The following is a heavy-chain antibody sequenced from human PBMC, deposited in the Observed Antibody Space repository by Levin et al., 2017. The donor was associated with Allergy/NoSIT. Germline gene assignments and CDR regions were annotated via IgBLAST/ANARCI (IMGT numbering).Heavy chain of an antibody. CDR1: GFTFSNAW. V-gene: IGHV3-15*01. CDR2: IKSKTDGGTT. D-gene: IGHD3-22*01. CDR3: TTGASSGHGVYYFDY. J-gene: IGHJ4*02. Sequence: GGSLRLSCAASGFTFSNAWMSWVRQAPGKGLEWVGRIKSKTDGGTTDYAAPVKGSFTISRDDSKNTLYLQMNSLKTEDTAVYYCTTGASSGHGVYYFDYWGQGTLVTVSS.